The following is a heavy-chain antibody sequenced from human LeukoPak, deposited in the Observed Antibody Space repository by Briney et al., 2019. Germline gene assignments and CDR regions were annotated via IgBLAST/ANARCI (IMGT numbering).Heavy chain of an antibody. Sequence: GGSLRLSFAASGFTFSSYAMSWVRQAPGKGLEWVSAISGSGGSTYYADSVKGWFTISRDNSKNTLYLQMNSLRAEDTAVYYCAKEIEGGSYFDYWGQGTLVTVSS. CDR3: AKEIEGGSYFDY. CDR1: GFTFSSYA. D-gene: IGHD2/OR15-2a*01. V-gene: IGHV3-23*01. CDR2: ISGSGGST. J-gene: IGHJ4*02.